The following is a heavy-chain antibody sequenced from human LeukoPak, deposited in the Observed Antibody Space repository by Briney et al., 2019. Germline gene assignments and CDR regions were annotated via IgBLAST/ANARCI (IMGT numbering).Heavy chain of an antibody. CDR1: GFTFSDYY. Sequence: GGSLRLSCAASGFTFSDYYMSWIRQAPGKGLEWVSYISSSGSTIYYADSVKGRFTISRDNAKNSLYLQMNSLRAEDTAVYYCARATYYDYGDYAAESYYYGMDVWGQGTTVTVSS. D-gene: IGHD4-17*01. J-gene: IGHJ6*02. CDR2: ISSSGSTI. V-gene: IGHV3-11*01. CDR3: ARATYYDYGDYAAESYYYGMDV.